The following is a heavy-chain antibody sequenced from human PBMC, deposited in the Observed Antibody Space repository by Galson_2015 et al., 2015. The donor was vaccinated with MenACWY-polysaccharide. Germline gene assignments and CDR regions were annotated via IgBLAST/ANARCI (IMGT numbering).Heavy chain of an antibody. Sequence: TLSLTCTVSGGSISSGDYYWSWIRQPPGKGLEWIGYIYYSGSTYYNPSLKSRVTISVDTSKNQFSLKLSSVTAADTAVYYCARFIGYCSSTSCPTLFPVDAFDIWGQGTMVTVSS. CDR1: GGSISSGDYY. D-gene: IGHD2-2*01. V-gene: IGHV4-30-4*01. J-gene: IGHJ3*02. CDR3: ARFIGYCSSTSCPTLFPVDAFDI. CDR2: IYYSGST.